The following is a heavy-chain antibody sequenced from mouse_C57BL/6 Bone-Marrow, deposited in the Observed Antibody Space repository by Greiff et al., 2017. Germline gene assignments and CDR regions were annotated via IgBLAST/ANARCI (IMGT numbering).Heavy chain of an antibody. J-gene: IGHJ2*01. D-gene: IGHD1-1*01. Sequence: DVMLVESGGGLVQPKGPLKLSCAASGFTFNTYAMHWVRQAPGKGLEWVARIRSKSSNYATYYADSVKDRFTISRDDSQSMLYLQMNNLKTEDTAMYYCVRGGDYYGSSYGDYWGQGTTLTVSS. CDR1: GFTFNTYA. CDR2: IRSKSSNYAT. V-gene: IGHV10-3*01. CDR3: VRGGDYYGSSYGDY.